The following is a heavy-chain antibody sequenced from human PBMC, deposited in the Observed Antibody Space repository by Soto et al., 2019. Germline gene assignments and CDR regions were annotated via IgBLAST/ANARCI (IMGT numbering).Heavy chain of an antibody. V-gene: IGHV4-31*03. Sequence: QVQLQESGPGLVKPSQTLSLTCTLSGGSISSGNYYWSWIRQHPGKGLEWMVYIYHSGSTHYTPSIKRRVTISLATSTNHFSLKMSSVTAADTAVYYSARMGLHLGELSRNWFDPWGQGTLVTVSS. CDR1: GGSISSGNYY. CDR2: IYHSGST. CDR3: ARMGLHLGELSRNWFDP. J-gene: IGHJ5*02. D-gene: IGHD3-16*02.